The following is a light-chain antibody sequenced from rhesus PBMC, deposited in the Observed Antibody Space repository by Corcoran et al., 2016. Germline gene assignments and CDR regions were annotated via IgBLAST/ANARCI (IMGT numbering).Light chain of an antibody. V-gene: IGKV1-25*01. CDR1: QILSNY. CDR2: RAL. CDR3: QQGYSYPLT. Sequence: IQLTQSPSSLSASVGYSVTIPLQASQILSNYLQWYKQKPGKIPILLFKRALPLQRGIPSRFSCSGSGADFTLTISNLQPEDFATYYCQQGYSYPLTFGGGTKVEVK. J-gene: IGKJ4*01.